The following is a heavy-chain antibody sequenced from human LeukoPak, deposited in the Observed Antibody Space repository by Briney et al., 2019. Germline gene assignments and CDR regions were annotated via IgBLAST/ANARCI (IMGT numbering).Heavy chain of an antibody. CDR2: VHYSGNR. CDR1: GASITGDEDF. CDR3: ARIHDYGDSLDY. D-gene: IGHD4-17*01. Sequence: SETLSLTCSVSGASITGDEDFWTWIRQPPGKGLELIGYVHYSGNRYYDSSLGSRLTISVDRSKNQFSLKLSSVTAADTAVYFCARIHDYGDSLDYWGQGTLVTVSS. J-gene: IGHJ4*02. V-gene: IGHV4-30-2*01.